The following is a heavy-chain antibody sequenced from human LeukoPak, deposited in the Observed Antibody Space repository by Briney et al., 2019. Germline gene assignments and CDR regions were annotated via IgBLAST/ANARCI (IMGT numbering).Heavy chain of an antibody. CDR1: GFTFSSYW. CDR2: INSDGSST. V-gene: IGHV3-74*01. Sequence: GGSLRLSCAASGFTFSSYWMHWVRQAPGKGLVWVSRINSDGSSTIYADSVKGRFTISRDNAKNTLYLQMNSLRAEDTALYYCAKLGCTGTFCYANYWGQGTLVTVSS. CDR3: AKLGCTGTFCYANY. D-gene: IGHD2-2*01. J-gene: IGHJ4*02.